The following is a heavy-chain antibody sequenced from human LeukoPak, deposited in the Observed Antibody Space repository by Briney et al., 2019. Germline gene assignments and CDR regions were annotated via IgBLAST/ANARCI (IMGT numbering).Heavy chain of an antibody. CDR1: GVSISSGDYY. CDR3: ARGVQLLFYWFDP. CDR2: IYYSGST. Sequence: SETLSLTCTVSGVSISSGDYYWSWLRQPPGKGLEWIGYIYYSGSTYYNPSLKSRVTISVDTSKNQFSLKLSSVTAADTAVYYCARGVQLLFYWFDPWGQGTPVTVSS. D-gene: IGHD2-2*01. J-gene: IGHJ5*02. V-gene: IGHV4-30-4*02.